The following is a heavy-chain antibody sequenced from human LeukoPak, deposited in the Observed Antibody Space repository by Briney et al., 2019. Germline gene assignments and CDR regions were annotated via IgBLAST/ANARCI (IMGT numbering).Heavy chain of an antibody. CDR3: ARGAAAGIHLDY. D-gene: IGHD6-13*01. Sequence: GGSLRLSCAASGFTFSSYSMNWVRQAPGKGLEWVSSISSSSSYIYYADSVKGRFTISRDNAKNSLYLQMNSLRAEDTAVYYCARGAAAGIHLDYWGQGTLVTVSS. V-gene: IGHV3-21*01. CDR2: ISSSSSYI. J-gene: IGHJ4*02. CDR1: GFTFSSYS.